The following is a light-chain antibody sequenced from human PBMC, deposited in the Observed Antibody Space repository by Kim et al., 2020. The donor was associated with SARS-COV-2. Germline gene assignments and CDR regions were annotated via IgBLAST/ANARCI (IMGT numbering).Light chain of an antibody. CDR3: QQNYNFPRT. V-gene: IGKV1-39*01. CDR2: RTS. J-gene: IGKJ1*01. CDR1: QSVNDW. Sequence: ASVGDRVTITCRASQSVNDWLNWYQQKPGKAPHLLVYRTSTLKSGVPPRFSGSASGTDFTLTISSLQPEDFATYYCQQNYNFPRTFGQGTKVDIK.